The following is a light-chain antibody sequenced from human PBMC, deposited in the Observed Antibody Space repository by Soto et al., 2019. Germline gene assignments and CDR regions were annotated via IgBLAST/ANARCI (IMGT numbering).Light chain of an antibody. CDR2: DNN. CDR1: SSNIGNNY. CDR3: GTWDSSLSVVV. V-gene: IGLV1-51*01. J-gene: IGLJ2*01. Sequence: QSVLTQPPSVSAAPGQKVTISCSGSSSNIGNNYVSWYQQFPGTAPKLLIYDNNQRPSGISDRFSVSKSGTSATLGITGLQTGDEAYYYCGTWDSSLSVVVFGGGTKLTVL.